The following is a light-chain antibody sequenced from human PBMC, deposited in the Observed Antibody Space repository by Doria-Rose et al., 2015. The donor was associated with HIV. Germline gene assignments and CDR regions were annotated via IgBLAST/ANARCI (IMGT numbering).Light chain of an antibody. CDR3: QQYGSSPTT. V-gene: IGKV3D-20*01. CDR2: DAS. J-gene: IGKJ5*01. Sequence: HKPGLAPRLLIYDASSRATGIPDRFSGSGSGTDFTLIISRLEPEDFGVYYRQQYGSSPTTFGQGTRLEIK.